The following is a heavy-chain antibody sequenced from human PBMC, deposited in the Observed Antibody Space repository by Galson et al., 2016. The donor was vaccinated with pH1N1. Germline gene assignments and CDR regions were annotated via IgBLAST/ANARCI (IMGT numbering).Heavy chain of an antibody. V-gene: IGHV1-69*06. CDR3: AWARNYYGNDAFDI. D-gene: IGHD3-22*01. J-gene: IGHJ3*02. Sequence: SVKVSCKASGVIFNSYAINWVRQAPGQGLEWMGGIIALFNTPNYAQHFQGRVTITADKPTTTVYLELSGLTSEDTAVYYCAWARNYYGNDAFDIWGQGTMVIVSS. CDR1: GVIFNSYA. CDR2: IIALFNTP.